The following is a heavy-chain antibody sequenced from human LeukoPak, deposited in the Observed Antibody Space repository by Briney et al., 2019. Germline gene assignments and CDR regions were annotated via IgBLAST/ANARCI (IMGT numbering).Heavy chain of an antibody. J-gene: IGHJ4*02. CDR2: ISGSGGST. D-gene: IGHD6-19*01. V-gene: IGHV3-23*01. CDR1: GFTFSSSS. CDR3: AKGSGWYV. Sequence: PGGSLRLSCAASGFTFSSSSMSWVRQAPGKGLEWVSVISGSGGSTDYADSVEGRFTISRDNSKNTLYLQINSLRAEDTAVYYCAKGSGWYVWGQGTLVTVPS.